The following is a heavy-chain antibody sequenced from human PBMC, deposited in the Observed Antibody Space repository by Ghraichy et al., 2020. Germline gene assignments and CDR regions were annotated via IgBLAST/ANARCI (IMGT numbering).Heavy chain of an antibody. J-gene: IGHJ5*02. CDR2: IYYSGST. CDR1: GGSISSYY. V-gene: IGHV4-59*01. D-gene: IGHD6-13*01. Sequence: SETLSLTCTVSGGSISSYYWSWIRQPPGKGLEWIGYIYYSGSTNYNPSLKSRVTISVDTSKNQFSLKLSSVTAADTAVYYCARARRSSWGNWFDPWGQGTLVTVSS. CDR3: ARARRSSWGNWFDP.